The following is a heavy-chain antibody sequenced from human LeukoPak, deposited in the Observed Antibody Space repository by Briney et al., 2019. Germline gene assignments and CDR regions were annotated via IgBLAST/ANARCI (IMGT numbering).Heavy chain of an antibody. V-gene: IGHV1-69*13. Sequence: SVKVSCKASGGTFSSYAISWVRQAPGQGLEWMGGIIPIFGTANYAQKFQGRVTITADESTSTAYMELSRLRSDDTAVYYCARAYYDSSGYYPSEWFDPWGQGTLVTVSS. D-gene: IGHD3-22*01. CDR3: ARAYYDSSGYYPSEWFDP. J-gene: IGHJ5*02. CDR2: IIPIFGTA. CDR1: GGTFSSYA.